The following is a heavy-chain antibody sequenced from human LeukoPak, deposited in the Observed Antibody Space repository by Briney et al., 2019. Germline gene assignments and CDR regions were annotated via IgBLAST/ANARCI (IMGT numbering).Heavy chain of an antibody. J-gene: IGHJ6*02. CDR2: INPNSGGT. CDR1: GYTFTGYY. CDR3: ARDLAVAGDHYYYGMDV. V-gene: IGHV1-2*02. Sequence: ASVKVSCKASGYTFTGYYMHWVRQAPGQGLEWMGWINPNSGGTNYAQKFQGRVTMTRDTSISTAYMELSRLRSDDTAVYYCARDLAVAGDHYYYGMDVWGQGTTVTVSS. D-gene: IGHD6-19*01.